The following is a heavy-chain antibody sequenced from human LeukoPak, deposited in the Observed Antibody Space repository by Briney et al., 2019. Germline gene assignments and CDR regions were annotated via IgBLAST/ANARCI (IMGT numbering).Heavy chain of an antibody. J-gene: IGHJ4*02. D-gene: IGHD5-18*01. Sequence: SCKASGGTFSSYAISWVRQAPGKGLEWVAVISYDGSNKYYADSVKGRFTISRDNSKNTLYLQMNSLRAEDTAVYYCARAEWIQLWFIDYWGQGTLVTVSS. CDR1: GGTFSSYA. V-gene: IGHV3-30*04. CDR2: ISYDGSNK. CDR3: ARAEWIQLWFIDY.